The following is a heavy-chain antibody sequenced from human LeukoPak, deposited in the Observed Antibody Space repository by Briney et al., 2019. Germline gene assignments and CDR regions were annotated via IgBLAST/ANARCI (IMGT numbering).Heavy chain of an antibody. J-gene: IGHJ3*02. CDR1: GGSPSSRIYE. D-gene: IGHD2-21*01. CDR3: AIFHTVDGAFHI. Sequence: SETLSPTRAVSGGSPSSRIYEWGWIRQPPGKGLEWIGSIYYSGNTYYNPSLRGRVTISVDTSKNQFSLKLSSVTAADTAVYYCAIFHTVDGAFHIGGQGTMVTVSS. CDR2: IYYSGNT. V-gene: IGHV4-39*01.